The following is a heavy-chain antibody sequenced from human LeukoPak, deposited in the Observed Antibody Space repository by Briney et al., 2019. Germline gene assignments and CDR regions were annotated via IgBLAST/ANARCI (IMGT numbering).Heavy chain of an antibody. D-gene: IGHD1-26*01. Sequence: PSETLSLTCTVSGGSVSTYYWSWIRQPPGKGLEWIAYIHYTGTTNYNPSLKSRVSISLDTSKNHFSLELSPVTAADTAVYYCARTTPHGSADYWGQGTLVTVSS. J-gene: IGHJ4*02. CDR3: ARTTPHGSADY. CDR2: IHYTGTT. CDR1: GGSVSTYY. V-gene: IGHV4-59*08.